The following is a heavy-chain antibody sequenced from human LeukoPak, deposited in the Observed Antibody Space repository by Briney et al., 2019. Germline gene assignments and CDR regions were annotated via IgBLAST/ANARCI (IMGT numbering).Heavy chain of an antibody. CDR1: GFTVSSNS. D-gene: IGHD5-24*01. J-gene: IGHJ4*02. Sequence: GGPLRLSCTVSGFTVSSNSMSWVRQAPGKGLEWVSFIYSDNTHYSDSVKGRFTISRDNSKNTLYLQMNSLRAEDTAVYYCAKARGMATISWGYYFDCWGQGTLVTVSS. V-gene: IGHV3-53*01. CDR3: AKARGMATISWGYYFDC. CDR2: IYSDNT.